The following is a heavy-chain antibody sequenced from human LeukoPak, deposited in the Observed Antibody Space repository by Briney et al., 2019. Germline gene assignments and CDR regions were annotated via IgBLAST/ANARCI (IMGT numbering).Heavy chain of an antibody. CDR2: IYTSGST. J-gene: IGHJ4*02. V-gene: IGHV4-61*02. CDR1: GGSFSSGSYS. Sequence: PSETLSLTCTVSGGSFSSGSYSWNWVRQPAGKGLEWIGRIYTSGSTNYNPSLKSRFTISVDTSKTQFSLKLSSVTAADTAVYYCARVTLYSSTWYFDYWGQGTLVTVSS. D-gene: IGHD6-13*01. CDR3: ARVTLYSSTWYFDY.